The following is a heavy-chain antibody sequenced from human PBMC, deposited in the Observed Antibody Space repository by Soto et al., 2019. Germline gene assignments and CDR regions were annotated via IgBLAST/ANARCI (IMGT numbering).Heavy chain of an antibody. J-gene: IGHJ6*02. CDR3: ARDRVHFGETHYYYGMDV. Sequence: SETLSLTCTVSGGSISSCYWSWIRQPPGRGLEWIGYIYYSGSTNYNPSLKSRVTISVDTSKNQFSLKLSSVTAADTAVYYCARDRVHFGETHYYYGMDVWGQGTTVTVSS. CDR2: IYYSGST. D-gene: IGHD3-10*01. CDR1: GGSISSCY. V-gene: IGHV4-59*01.